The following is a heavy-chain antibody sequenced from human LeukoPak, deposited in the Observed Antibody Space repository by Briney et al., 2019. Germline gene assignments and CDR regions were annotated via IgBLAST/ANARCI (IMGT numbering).Heavy chain of an antibody. CDR1: GGSISSNSYY. D-gene: IGHD3-10*01. V-gene: IGHV4-39*07. CDR3: AREEVNSGRDY. Sequence: PSETLSLTCTVSGGSISSNSYYWGWIRQPPGKGLEWIGTIYYSGSTYYNPSLKSRVTVSVGTSKNQFSLKLSSVTAADTAVYYCAREEVNSGRDYWGQGTLVTVSS. CDR2: IYYSGST. J-gene: IGHJ4*02.